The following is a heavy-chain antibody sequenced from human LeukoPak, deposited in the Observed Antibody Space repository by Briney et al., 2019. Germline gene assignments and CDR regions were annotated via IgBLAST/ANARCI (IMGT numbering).Heavy chain of an antibody. CDR1: GYTFTSYG. J-gene: IGHJ5*02. D-gene: IGHD6-13*01. Sequence: ASVKVSCKASGYTFTSYGISWVRQAPGQGLEWMGWISAYNGNTNYAQKLQGRVTMTTDTSTSTAYMELRGLRSDDTAVYYCARDRSASSSWSYHWFDPWDQGTLVTVSS. V-gene: IGHV1-18*01. CDR2: ISAYNGNT. CDR3: ARDRSASSSWSYHWFDP.